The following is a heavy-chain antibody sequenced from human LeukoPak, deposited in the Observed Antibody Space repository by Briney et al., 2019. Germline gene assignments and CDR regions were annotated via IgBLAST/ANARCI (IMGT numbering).Heavy chain of an antibody. D-gene: IGHD3-16*02. Sequence: GASVKVSCKVSGYTFTGYYMHWVPQAPGHGLECMGWNNPNSGGTNYAQKFQGRVTMTRDTSNSTAYVELSRLRSDDTAVYYCARAPANYEYVWGSYREYYFDYWGQGTLVTVSS. CDR3: ARAPANYEYVWGSYREYYFDY. CDR1: GYTFTGYY. J-gene: IGHJ4*02. CDR2: NNPNSGGT. V-gene: IGHV1-2*02.